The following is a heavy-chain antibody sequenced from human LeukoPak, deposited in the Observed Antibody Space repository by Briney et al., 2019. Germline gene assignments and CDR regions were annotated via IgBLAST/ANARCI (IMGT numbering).Heavy chain of an antibody. Sequence: PSETLSLTTTVSGLSISSHYWSWIRQPPGKGLERLGYVYYSGCNKYNPSLKSRVTISVDTSKNQFSLKLSCVTAADTAVYYCARSTSYSSSRPPYYYYYMDVWGKGTTVSVSS. CDR2: VYYSGCN. CDR1: GLSISSHY. CDR3: ARSTSYSSSRPPYYYYYMDV. V-gene: IGHV4-59*11. D-gene: IGHD6-13*01. J-gene: IGHJ6*03.